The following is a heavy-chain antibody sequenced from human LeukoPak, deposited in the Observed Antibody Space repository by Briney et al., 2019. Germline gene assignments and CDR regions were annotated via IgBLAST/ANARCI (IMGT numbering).Heavy chain of an antibody. CDR2: IKRDGSDK. Sequence: GGSLRLSCLDSGLSFSSYWMSWVRQAPGKGLEWVANIKRDGSDKNYVDSVKGRFTISRDNAKNSIYLQMNSLRAEDTAVYFCASGPRWVGAAWAHSFNIGGRGTMVTVSS. D-gene: IGHD2-15*01. CDR3: ASGPRWVGAAWAHSFNI. CDR1: GLSFSSYW. J-gene: IGHJ3*02. V-gene: IGHV3-7*03.